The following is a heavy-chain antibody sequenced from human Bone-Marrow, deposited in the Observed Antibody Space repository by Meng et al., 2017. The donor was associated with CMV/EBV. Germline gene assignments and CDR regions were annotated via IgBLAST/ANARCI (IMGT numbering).Heavy chain of an antibody. CDR2: IKQDGSEK. D-gene: IGHD3-3*01. Sequence: GEALKISCAGSGFTFSSYWMSWVRQAPGKGLEWVANIKQDGSEKYYVDSVKGRFTISRDNAKNSLYLQMNSLRAEDTAVYYCAREEVLREGWFDPWGQGTLVTVSS. V-gene: IGHV3-7*01. CDR3: AREEVLREGWFDP. CDR1: GFTFSSYW. J-gene: IGHJ5*02.